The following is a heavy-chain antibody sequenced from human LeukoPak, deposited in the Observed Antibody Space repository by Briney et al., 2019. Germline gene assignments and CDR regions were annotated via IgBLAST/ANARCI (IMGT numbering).Heavy chain of an antibody. CDR1: GGTFSSYA. D-gene: IGHD2/OR15-2a*01. J-gene: IGHJ3*02. Sequence: ASVKVSCKASGGTFSSYAISWVRQAPGQGLEWMGWMNPNSGNTGYAQKFQGRVTMTRNTSISTAYMELSSLRSEDTAVYYCARPFRAFDIWGQGTMVTVSS. V-gene: IGHV1-8*02. CDR2: MNPNSGNT. CDR3: ARPFRAFDI.